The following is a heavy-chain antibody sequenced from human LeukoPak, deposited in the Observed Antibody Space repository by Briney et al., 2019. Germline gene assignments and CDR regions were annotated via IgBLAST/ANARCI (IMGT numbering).Heavy chain of an antibody. CDR3: AREWGDYSSGWYRFGMDV. V-gene: IGHV1-2*02. J-gene: IGHJ6*02. CDR1: GYTFTGYY. CDR2: INPNSGGT. D-gene: IGHD6-19*01. Sequence: ASVKVSCKASGYTFTGYYMHWVRQAPGQGLEWMGWINPNSGGTNYAQKFQGRVTMTRDTSISTAYMELSRLRSDDTAVYYCAREWGDYSSGWYRFGMDVWGQGTTVTVSS.